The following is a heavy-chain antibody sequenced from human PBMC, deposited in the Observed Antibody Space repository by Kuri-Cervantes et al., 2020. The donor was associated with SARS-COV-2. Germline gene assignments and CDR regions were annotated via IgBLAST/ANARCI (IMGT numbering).Heavy chain of an antibody. D-gene: IGHD6-13*01. J-gene: IGHJ3*02. CDR3: ARGVGSSWYVDDSFDI. Sequence: GSLRLSCTVSGYSLSSGYYWGCIRQPPGKGLEWIGSIYYSGRTYYNPSLKSRVTISVDTSKNQFPLKLSSVTAADTAVYYCARGVGSSWYVDDSFDIWGQGTMVTVSS. CDR2: IYYSGRT. V-gene: IGHV4-38-2*02. CDR1: GYSLSSGYY.